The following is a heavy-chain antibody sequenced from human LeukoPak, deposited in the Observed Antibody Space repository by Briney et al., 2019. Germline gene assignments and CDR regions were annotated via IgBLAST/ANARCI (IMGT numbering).Heavy chain of an antibody. J-gene: IGHJ4*02. D-gene: IGHD1-26*01. CDR3: ARDSGVGATHYFDS. Sequence: SGTLSLTCSVSGDSIITTNWWTWVRQPPGEGLEWIGEVYHSGGTNYNPSLKSRVTISLDKSRNQFSLKLNSVTAADTAVYYCARDSGVGATHYFDSWGQGALVTVSS. V-gene: IGHV4-4*02. CDR2: VYHSGGT. CDR1: GDSIITTNW.